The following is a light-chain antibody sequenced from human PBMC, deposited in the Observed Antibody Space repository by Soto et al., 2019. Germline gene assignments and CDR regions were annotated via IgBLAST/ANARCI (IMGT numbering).Light chain of an antibody. J-gene: IGLJ2*01. CDR3: CSYAGSSTSVV. V-gene: IGLV2-23*01. CDR2: EGS. Sequence: QSALTQPASVSGSPGQSITISCTGTSSDVGSYNLVSWYQQHPGKAPKLMIYEGSKRPSGVSNRLSGSKSGNTASLTISGLQAEDEADYYCCSYAGSSTSVVFGGGTKLTV. CDR1: SSDVGSYNL.